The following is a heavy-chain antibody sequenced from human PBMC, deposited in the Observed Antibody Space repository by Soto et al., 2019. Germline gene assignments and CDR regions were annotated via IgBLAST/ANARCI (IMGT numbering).Heavy chain of an antibody. CDR3: VRGSYGDYDS. D-gene: IGHD4-17*01. CDR1: GFTFSAYT. CDR2: LDPSSTYI. J-gene: IGHJ5*01. V-gene: IGHV3-21*02. Sequence: EVQLVESGGGLVKPGGSLRLSCAASGFTFSAYTMNWVRQAPGKGLEWVSSLDPSSTYIYYADSVKGRFTLSRDNAKTSLFLRLNSLRGDDAALYYCVRGSYGDYDSWGQGTLVTVSS.